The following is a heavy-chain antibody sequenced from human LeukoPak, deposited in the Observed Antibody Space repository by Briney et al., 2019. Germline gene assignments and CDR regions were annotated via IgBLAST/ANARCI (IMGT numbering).Heavy chain of an antibody. V-gene: IGHV5-51*01. CDR2: IYPGDSDT. CDR3: ARPNDYSDYVDY. J-gene: IGHJ4*02. Sequence: GESLKISCKASGYIFTSYWIGWVRQMPGKGLEWMGIIYPGDSDTRYSPSFQGQVTISADKSIGTAYLQWSSLKASDTAMYYCARPNDYSDYVDYWGQGTLVTVSS. D-gene: IGHD4-11*01. CDR1: GYIFTSYW.